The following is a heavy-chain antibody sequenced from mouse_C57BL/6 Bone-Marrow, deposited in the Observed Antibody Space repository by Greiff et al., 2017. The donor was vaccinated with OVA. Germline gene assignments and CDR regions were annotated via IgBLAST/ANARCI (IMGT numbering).Heavy chain of an antibody. CDR2: SRNKANDYTT. D-gene: IGHD4-1*01. Sequence: EVMLVESGGGLVQSGRSLRLSCATSGFTFSDFYMEWVRQAPGKGLEWIAASRNKANDYTTEYSASVKGRFIVSRDTSQSILYLQLNALRAEDTAIDYCARDNCDWYFDVWGTGTTVTVSS. CDR3: ARDNCDWYFDV. J-gene: IGHJ1*03. V-gene: IGHV7-1*01. CDR1: GFTFSDFY.